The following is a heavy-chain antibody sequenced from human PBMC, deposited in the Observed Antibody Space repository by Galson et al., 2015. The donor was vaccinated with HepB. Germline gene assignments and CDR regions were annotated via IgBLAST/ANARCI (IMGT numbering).Heavy chain of an antibody. CDR2: INTNTGNP. CDR1: GYTFTSYG. Sequence: SVKVSCKASGYTFTSYGISWVRQAPGQGLEWMGWINTNTGNPTYAQGFTGRFVFSLDTSVSTAYLQISSLKAEDTAVYYCARGSYYYDSSGSYDAFDIWGQGTMVTVSS. CDR3: ARGSYYYDSSGSYDAFDI. D-gene: IGHD3-22*01. J-gene: IGHJ3*02. V-gene: IGHV7-4-1*02.